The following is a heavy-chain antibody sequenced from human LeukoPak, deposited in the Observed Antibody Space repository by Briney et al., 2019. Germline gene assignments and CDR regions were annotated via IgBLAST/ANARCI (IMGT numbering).Heavy chain of an antibody. V-gene: IGHV1-69*05. J-gene: IGHJ4*02. D-gene: IGHD4-17*01. Sequence: GASVKVSCKASGGTFSSYAISWVRQAPGQGLEWMGGIIPIFGTANYAQKFQGRVTITTGESTSTAYMELSSLRSEDTAVYYCARSYYGDYSYYFDYWGQGTLVTVSS. CDR2: IIPIFGTA. CDR3: ARSYYGDYSYYFDY. CDR1: GGTFSSYA.